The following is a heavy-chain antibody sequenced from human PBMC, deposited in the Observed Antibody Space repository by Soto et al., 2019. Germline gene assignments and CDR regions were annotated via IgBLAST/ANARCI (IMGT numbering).Heavy chain of an antibody. CDR3: AGRGCSSCSEDYYYYGMDV. V-gene: IGHV1-69*06. D-gene: IGHD6-6*01. CDR2: IIPIFGTA. CDR1: GGTFSSYA. Sequence: QVQLVQSGAEVKKPGSSVKVSCKASGGTFSSYAISWVRQAPGQGLEWMGGIIPIFGTANYAQKFQGRVTITADKSTSTAYMELSSLRSEDTAVYYCAGRGCSSCSEDYYYYGMDVWGQGTTVTVSS. J-gene: IGHJ6*02.